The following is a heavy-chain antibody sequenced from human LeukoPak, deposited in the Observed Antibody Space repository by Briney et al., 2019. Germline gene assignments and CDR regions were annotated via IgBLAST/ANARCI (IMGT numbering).Heavy chain of an antibody. V-gene: IGHV4-59*08. J-gene: IGHJ3*02. CDR1: GGSISSYY. CDR3: ARQSIAARRAFDI. D-gene: IGHD6-6*01. Sequence: SETLSLTCSVSGGSISSYYWSWIRHPPGKGLEYIGYSYYSGSTDYNPSLKSRVTISVDTPNQFSLMLTSVTAADTAVYYCARQSIAARRAFDIWGQGTMVTVSS. CDR2: SYYSGST.